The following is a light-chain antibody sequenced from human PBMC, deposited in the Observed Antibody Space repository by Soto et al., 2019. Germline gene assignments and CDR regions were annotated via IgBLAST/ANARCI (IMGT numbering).Light chain of an antibody. CDR2: DDN. V-gene: IGLV1-51*01. J-gene: IGLJ1*01. CDR1: SSNIGGNS. CDR3: GSWDSSLSAYV. Sequence: QSVLTQPPSVSAAPGQKVTISCSGSSSNIGGNSVSWYQQLPGTAPKLLIYDDNKRPSGIPDRFSGSKSGTSATLGITGFQNGDEADYYCGSWDSSLSAYVFGTGIKVT.